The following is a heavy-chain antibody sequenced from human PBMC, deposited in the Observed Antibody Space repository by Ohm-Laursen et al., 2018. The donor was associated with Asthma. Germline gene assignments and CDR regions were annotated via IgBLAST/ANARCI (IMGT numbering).Heavy chain of an antibody. D-gene: IGHD1-26*01. V-gene: IGHV3-21*01. CDR2: ISTASTFI. CDR3: ARIGPEWELPGREYSLIQ. Sequence: SLRLSCAAFGYSFILYSIHWVRQAPGKGLEWVASISTASTFIYYGDSVRGRFTTTRDNAKNLVYLQMDSLRVEDTALYYCARIGPEWELPGREYSLIQWGQGTLVTVS. J-gene: IGHJ1*01. CDR1: GYSFILYS.